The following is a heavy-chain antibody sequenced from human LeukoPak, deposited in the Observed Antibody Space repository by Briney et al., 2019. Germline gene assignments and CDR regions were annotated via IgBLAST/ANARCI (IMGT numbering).Heavy chain of an antibody. Sequence: GGSLRLSCAASVVTVSSDYMSWVRQAPGKGLEWVSVIYSDGNTYYADSVKGRFTISRHNSKNTLFLQMDSLRTEDTAIYYCASRMTFGGQGTLVTVSS. D-gene: IGHD2/OR15-2a*01. J-gene: IGHJ4*02. CDR3: ASRMTF. V-gene: IGHV3-53*04. CDR1: VVTVSSDY. CDR2: IYSDGNT.